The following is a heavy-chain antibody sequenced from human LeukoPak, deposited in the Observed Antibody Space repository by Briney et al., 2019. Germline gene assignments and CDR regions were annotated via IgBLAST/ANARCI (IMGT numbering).Heavy chain of an antibody. D-gene: IGHD6-19*01. CDR1: GGSVGSNY. CDR2: ISYSGDT. CDR3: ARRSGWYPH. V-gene: IGHV4-59*02. Sequence: SGTLSLTCSVSGGSVGSNYWSWVRQPPGKGLEWIGYISYSGDTKYNPSLKSRLSMSVDTSKNQCSLMLTSVTAADTAVYYCARRSGWYPHWGQGTLVTVSS. J-gene: IGHJ1*01.